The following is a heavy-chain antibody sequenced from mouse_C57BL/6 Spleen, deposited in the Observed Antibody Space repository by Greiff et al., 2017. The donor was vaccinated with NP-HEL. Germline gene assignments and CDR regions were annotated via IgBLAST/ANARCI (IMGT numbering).Heavy chain of an antibody. D-gene: IGHD2-3*01. Sequence: DVKLQESGPGLVKPSQSLSLTCSVTGYSITSGYYWNWIRQFPGNKLEWMGYISYDGSNNYNPSLKNRISITRDTSKNQFFLKLNSVTTEDTATYYCARVDGYYAFAYWGQGTLVTVSA. CDR3: ARVDGYYAFAY. J-gene: IGHJ3*01. CDR2: ISYDGSN. V-gene: IGHV3-6*01. CDR1: GYSITSGYY.